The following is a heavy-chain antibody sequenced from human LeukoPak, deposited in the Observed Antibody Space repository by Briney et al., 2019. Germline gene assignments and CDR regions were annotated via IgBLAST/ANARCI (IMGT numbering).Heavy chain of an antibody. Sequence: GGSLRLSCAASGFIFSSFEMNWVRQAPGKGLEWVSYISSSGNTMYYADSVEGRFTISRDNAKNSLYLQMNSLRAEDTAVYYCARVDLTGYYKSVDYWGQGTLVTVSS. D-gene: IGHD3-9*01. V-gene: IGHV3-48*03. CDR2: ISSSGNTM. CDR1: GFIFSSFE. CDR3: ARVDLTGYYKSVDY. J-gene: IGHJ4*02.